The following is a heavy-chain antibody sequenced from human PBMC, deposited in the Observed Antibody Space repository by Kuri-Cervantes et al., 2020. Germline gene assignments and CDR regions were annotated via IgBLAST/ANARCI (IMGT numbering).Heavy chain of an antibody. J-gene: IGHJ6*03. Sequence: ESLKISCAASGFTFSSYSMNWVRQAPGKGLEWIGSIYYSGSTYYNPSLKSRVAISVDTSKNQFSLKLSSVTAADTAVYYCARGSFCSGGSCLFSYYHYYYMDVWGKGTTVTVSS. V-gene: IGHV4-39*07. CDR1: GFTFSSYS. CDR2: IYYSGST. D-gene: IGHD2-15*01. CDR3: ARGSFCSGGSCLFSYYHYYYMDV.